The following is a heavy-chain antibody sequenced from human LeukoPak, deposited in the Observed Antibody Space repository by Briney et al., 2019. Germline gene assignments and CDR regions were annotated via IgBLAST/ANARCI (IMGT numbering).Heavy chain of an antibody. V-gene: IGHV3-23*01. CDR3: ARDLWELLLSGTGDAFDI. CDR2: IGYGGADS. Sequence: GGSLRLSCTVSGFTLSSYEMTWFRQAPGKGLEWVSSIGYGGADSHYADSVKGRFTISRDNSKNSLFLQMNSLRAEDTAVYYCARDLWELLLSGTGDAFDIWGQGTMVTVSS. J-gene: IGHJ3*02. CDR1: GFTLSSYE. D-gene: IGHD1-26*01.